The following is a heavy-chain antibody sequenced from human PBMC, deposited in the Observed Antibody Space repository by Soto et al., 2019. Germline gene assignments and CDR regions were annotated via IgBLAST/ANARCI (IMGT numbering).Heavy chain of an antibody. CDR2: INHSGST. Sequence: SETLSLTCAVYGGSFSGYYWSWIRQSPGKGLEWIGEINHSGSTNYNPSLKSRVTISVDTSKNQFSLKLSSVTAADTAVYYCARGRGAVAGSGNYYYYGMDVWGQGTTVTVSS. D-gene: IGHD6-19*01. J-gene: IGHJ6*02. V-gene: IGHV4-34*01. CDR3: ARGRGAVAGSGNYYYYGMDV. CDR1: GGSFSGYY.